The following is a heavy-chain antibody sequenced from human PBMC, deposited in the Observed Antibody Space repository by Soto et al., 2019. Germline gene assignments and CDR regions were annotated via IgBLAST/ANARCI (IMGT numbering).Heavy chain of an antibody. Sequence: SETLSLTCTVSGGSIRSYYWSWIRQPPGKGLEWIGYIYYSGSTNYNPSLKSRVTISVDTSKNQFSLKLSSVTAADTAVYYCARGVAIRAYDSSGYIFDYWGQGTLVTVSS. D-gene: IGHD3-22*01. CDR3: ARGVAIRAYDSSGYIFDY. J-gene: IGHJ4*02. V-gene: IGHV4-59*01. CDR2: IYYSGST. CDR1: GGSIRSYY.